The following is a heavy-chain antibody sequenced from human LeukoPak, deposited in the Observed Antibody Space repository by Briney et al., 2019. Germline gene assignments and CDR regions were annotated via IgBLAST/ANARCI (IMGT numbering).Heavy chain of an antibody. Sequence: SGGSLRLSCAASGFPFSNYWMTWVGQAPGKGLEWVANIREDGNKDNYIDSVRGRFTISRDNAKNSLYLQMNSLRAEDTAVYYCARDEVGGPLKYWGQGILVTVSS. CDR1: GFPFSNYW. J-gene: IGHJ4*02. V-gene: IGHV3-7*01. CDR3: ARDEVGGPLKY. CDR2: IREDGNKD. D-gene: IGHD1-26*01.